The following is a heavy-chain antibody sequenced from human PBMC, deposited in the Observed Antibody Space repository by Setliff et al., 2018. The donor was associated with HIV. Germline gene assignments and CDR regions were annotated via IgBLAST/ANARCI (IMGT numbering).Heavy chain of an antibody. V-gene: IGHV4-59*01. J-gene: IGHJ4*02. Sequence: PSETLSLTCTVSGDSISNYYWSWLRQPPGKGLEWIGYVYNSRSTNYNPSLKSRVTISFDTPENQFSLRLTSLTTADTAIYYCARRTVAPIGTFFGSWGQGTLVTVSS. CDR3: ARRTVAPIGTFFGS. CDR2: VYNSRST. D-gene: IGHD2-15*01. CDR1: GDSISNYY.